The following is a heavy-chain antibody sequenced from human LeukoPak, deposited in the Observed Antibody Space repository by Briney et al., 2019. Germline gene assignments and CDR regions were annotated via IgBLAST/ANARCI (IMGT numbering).Heavy chain of an antibody. V-gene: IGHV3-23*01. J-gene: IGHJ6*02. D-gene: IGHD5-24*01. CDR3: ARDLAATITYYYYGMDV. CDR1: GFTFSSYA. Sequence: GGSLRLSRAASGFTFSSYAMSWARQAPGKGLEWVSVISGSGGRTYYADSVKGRFTVSRDNAKNSLYLQMNSLRAEDTAVYYCARDLAATITYYYYGMDVWGQGTTVTVSS. CDR2: ISGSGGRT.